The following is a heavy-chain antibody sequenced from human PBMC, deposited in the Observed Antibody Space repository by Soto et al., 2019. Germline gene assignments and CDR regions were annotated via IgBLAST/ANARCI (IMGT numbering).Heavy chain of an antibody. Sequence: EVQLLESGGGLVQPGGSLRLSCAASGLTFSSFAMSWVRQAPGKGLEWVSAIDTSGGGTYYADAVKGRFTISRDNSKNTLYLQMNSLSAEDTAVYYAVKSSRTLGDSWGQGTLVTVSS. J-gene: IGHJ4*02. CDR1: GLTFSSFA. V-gene: IGHV3-23*01. CDR3: VKSSRTLGDS. D-gene: IGHD6-13*01. CDR2: IDTSGGGT.